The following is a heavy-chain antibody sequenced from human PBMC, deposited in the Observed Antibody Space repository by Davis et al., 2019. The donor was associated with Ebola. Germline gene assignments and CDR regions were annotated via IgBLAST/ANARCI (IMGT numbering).Heavy chain of an antibody. J-gene: IGHJ4*02. CDR1: GGTFSSYT. CDR3: ARELGIPGYFDY. Sequence: KVSCKASGGTFSSYTISWVRQAPGQGLEWMGRIIHILGIANYAQKFQGRVTITADKSTSTAYMELSSLRSEDTAVYYCARELGIPGYFDYWGKGTLVTVSS. D-gene: IGHD7-27*01. V-gene: IGHV1-69*04. CDR2: IIHILGIA.